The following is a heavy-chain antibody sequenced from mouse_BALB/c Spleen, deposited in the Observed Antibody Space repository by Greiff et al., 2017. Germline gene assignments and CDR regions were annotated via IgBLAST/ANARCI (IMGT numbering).Heavy chain of an antibody. CDR1: GYNFTSYW. V-gene: IGHV1-55*01. D-gene: IGHD1-1*01. CDR3: ARSYYGSSPFAY. J-gene: IGHJ3*01. Sequence: QVQLQQPGAELVKPGTSVKLSCKASGYNFTSYWINWVKLRPGQGLEWIGEIYPGSGSTNYNEKFKSKATLTVDTSSSTAYMQLSSLASEDSALYYCARSYYGSSPFAYWGQGTLVTVSA. CDR2: IYPGSGST.